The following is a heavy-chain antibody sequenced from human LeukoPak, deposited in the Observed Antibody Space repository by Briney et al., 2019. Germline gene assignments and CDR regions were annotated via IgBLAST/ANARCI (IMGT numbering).Heavy chain of an antibody. CDR1: GFTFSSYA. CDR2: ISGSGGST. V-gene: IGHV3-23*01. CDR3: AKDRGGIAAAGKRRGTQVRFQH. J-gene: IGHJ1*01. D-gene: IGHD6-13*01. Sequence: GGSLRLSCAASGFTFSSYAMSWVRQAPGKGLEWVSAISGSGGSTYYADSVKGRFTISRDNSKNTLYLQMNSLRAEDTAVYYCAKDRGGIAAAGKRRGTQVRFQHWGQGTLVTVSS.